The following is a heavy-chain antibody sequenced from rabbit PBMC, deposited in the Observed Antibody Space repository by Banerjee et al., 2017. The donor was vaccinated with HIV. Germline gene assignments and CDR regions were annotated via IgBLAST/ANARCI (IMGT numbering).Heavy chain of an antibody. Sequence: QSLEESGGDLVKPGASLTLTCKASGIDFSSYYYMCWVRQAPGKGLEWIACIYAGSSATTYYASWAEGRFTISKTSSTTVTLQMTSLTAADTATYFCARDLNTYAGSSYWGPGTLVTVS. CDR3: ARDLNTYAGSSY. D-gene: IGHD8-1*01. CDR2: IYAGSSATT. CDR1: GIDFSSYYY. J-gene: IGHJ2*01. V-gene: IGHV1S40*01.